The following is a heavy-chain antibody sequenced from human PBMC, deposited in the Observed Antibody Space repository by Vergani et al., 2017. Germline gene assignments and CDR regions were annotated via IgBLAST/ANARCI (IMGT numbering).Heavy chain of an antibody. CDR1: GFSLSTSGVG. Sequence: QITLKESGPTLVKPTQTLTLTCTFSGFSLSTSGVGVGWLRQPPGKALEWLALIYWDDDKRYSPSLKSRLTITKDTSKNQVVLTMTNMDPVDTATYYCAHKYYYGSGRNFDYWGQGTLVTVSS. V-gene: IGHV2-5*02. CDR2: IYWDDDK. J-gene: IGHJ4*02. CDR3: AHKYYYGSGRNFDY. D-gene: IGHD3-10*01.